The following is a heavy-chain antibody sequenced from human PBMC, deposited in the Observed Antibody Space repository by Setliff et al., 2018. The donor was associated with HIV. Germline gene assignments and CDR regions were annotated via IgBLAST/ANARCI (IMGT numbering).Heavy chain of an antibody. J-gene: IGHJ4*02. Sequence: ASVKVSCKASGYTFINNYIHWVRQAPGQGLQWMGWIDPHTGGPQYPQKFLGRVTMTRDTSISTVYMELTSLRSDDTAIYYCARDANYGSSGYDREYFDYWGQGTLVTVSS. D-gene: IGHD5-12*01. CDR2: IDPHTGGP. V-gene: IGHV1-2*02. CDR3: ARDANYGSSGYDREYFDY. CDR1: GYTFINNY.